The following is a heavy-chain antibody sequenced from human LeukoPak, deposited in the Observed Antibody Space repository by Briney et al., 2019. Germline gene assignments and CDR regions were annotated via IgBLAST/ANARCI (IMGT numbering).Heavy chain of an antibody. CDR1: GYTFTSYG. J-gene: IGHJ3*02. CDR2: ISPYNGNT. V-gene: IGHV1-18*01. Sequence: ASVKVSCKASGYTFTSYGISWVRQAPGQGLEWMGWISPYNGNTNYAQKLQGRVTMTTGTSTSTAYMGLRSLRSDDTAVYYCARTPGGVAVAFDIWGQGTMVTVSS. CDR3: ARTPGGVAVAFDI. D-gene: IGHD4-23*01.